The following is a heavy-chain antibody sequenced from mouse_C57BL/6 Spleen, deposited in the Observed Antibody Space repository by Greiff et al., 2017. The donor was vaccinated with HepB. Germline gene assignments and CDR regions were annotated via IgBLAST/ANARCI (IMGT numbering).Heavy chain of an antibody. D-gene: IGHD2-4*01. J-gene: IGHJ2*01. V-gene: IGHV5-17*01. CDR3: ARPFDYYFDY. CDR1: GFTFSDYG. Sequence: DVMLVESGGGLVKPGGSLKLSCAASGFTFSDYGMHWVRQAPEKGLEWVAYISSGSSTIYYADTVKGRFTISRDNAKNTLFLQMTSLRSEDTAMYYCARPFDYYFDYWGQGTTLTVSS. CDR2: ISSGSSTI.